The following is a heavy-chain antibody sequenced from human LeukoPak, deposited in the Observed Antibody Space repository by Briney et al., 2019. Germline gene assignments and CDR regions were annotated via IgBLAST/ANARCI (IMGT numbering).Heavy chain of an antibody. Sequence: GGSLRLSCAASGFTFSSYDMNWVRQAPGKGLEWVSGISGSGGSTYSVDSVKGRFTISRDNAKNSLYLQMNSLRAEDTAVYYCAGDVEPTSELPEPDIWGQGTMVTVSS. CDR2: ISGSGGST. CDR1: GFTFSSYD. J-gene: IGHJ3*02. CDR3: AGDVEPTSELPEPDI. V-gene: IGHV3-23*01. D-gene: IGHD1-1*01.